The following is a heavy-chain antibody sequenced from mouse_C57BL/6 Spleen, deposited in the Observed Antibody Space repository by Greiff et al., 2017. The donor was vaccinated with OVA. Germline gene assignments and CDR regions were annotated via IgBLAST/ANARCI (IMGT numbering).Heavy chain of an antibody. CDR3: ARSEGYDYDVGAY. D-gene: IGHD2-4*01. V-gene: IGHV1-82*01. Sequence: LQQSGPELVKPGASVKISCKASGYAFSSSWMHWVKQRPGKGLEWIGRIYPGDGDTNYNGKFKGKATLTADKSSSTAYMQLSSLTSEDSAVYCCARSEGYDYDVGAYWGQGTLVTVSA. CDR2: IYPGDGDT. CDR1: GYAFSSSW. J-gene: IGHJ3*01.